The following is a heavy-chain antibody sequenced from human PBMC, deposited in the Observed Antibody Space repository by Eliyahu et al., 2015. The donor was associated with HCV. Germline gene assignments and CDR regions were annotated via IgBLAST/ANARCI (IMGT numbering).Heavy chain of an antibody. J-gene: IGHJ6*03. CDR3: ARDGVVNWDYYYYYMDV. CDR2: INSDGSST. D-gene: IGHD7-27*01. Sequence: SCAASGFTFSSYWMHWVRQAPGKGLVWVSRINSDGSSTSYADSVKGRFTISRDNAKNTLYLQMNSLRAEDTAVYYCARDGVVNWDYYYYYMDVWGKGTTVTVSS. V-gene: IGHV3-74*01. CDR1: GFTFSSYW.